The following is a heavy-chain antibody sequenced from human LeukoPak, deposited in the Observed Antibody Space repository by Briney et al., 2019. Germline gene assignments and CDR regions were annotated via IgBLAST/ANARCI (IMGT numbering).Heavy chain of an antibody. CDR1: GGSGSSDS. J-gene: IGHJ6*03. V-gene: IGHV4-59*02. D-gene: IGHD5-18*01. CDR3: ARRTRSFSYTYGDAYYYYMDV. Sequence: PSETLSLTCTVSGGSGSSDSWSWIRQPPGQGLERIGYISYSGSTSYNPSLKSRVTISVDPSKSQLSLKLRSVTAVDTAVYYCARRTRSFSYTYGDAYYYYMDVWGKGTTVIVS. CDR2: ISYSGST.